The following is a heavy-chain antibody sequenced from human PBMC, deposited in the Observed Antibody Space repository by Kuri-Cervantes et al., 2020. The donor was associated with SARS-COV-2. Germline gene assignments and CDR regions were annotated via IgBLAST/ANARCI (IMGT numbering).Heavy chain of an antibody. D-gene: IGHD5-12*01. J-gene: IGHJ5*02. CDR3: AREGGYRWFDP. CDR2: IYHSGCT. Sequence: SQTLSLTCAVSGYSISSGYYWGWIRQPPGKGLEWIGSIYHSGCTYYNPSLKSRVTISVDTSKNQFSLKLSSVTAADTAVYYCAREGGYRWFDPWGQGTLVTVSS. V-gene: IGHV4-38-2*02. CDR1: GYSISSGYY.